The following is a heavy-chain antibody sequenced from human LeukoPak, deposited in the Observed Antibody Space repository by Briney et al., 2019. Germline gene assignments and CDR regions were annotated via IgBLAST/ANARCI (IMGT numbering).Heavy chain of an antibody. CDR3: AKYGAYWFPDV. Sequence: PGGSLRLSCAASGFTFDDYAMHWVRQAPGKGLEWVSGISWNSGSIGYADSVKGRFTISRDNSKNTMYLQMNSLRVEDTAVYYCAKYGAYWFPDVWGQGTTVTVSS. CDR1: GFTFDDYA. V-gene: IGHV3-9*01. CDR2: ISWNSGSI. J-gene: IGHJ6*02. D-gene: IGHD2-8*02.